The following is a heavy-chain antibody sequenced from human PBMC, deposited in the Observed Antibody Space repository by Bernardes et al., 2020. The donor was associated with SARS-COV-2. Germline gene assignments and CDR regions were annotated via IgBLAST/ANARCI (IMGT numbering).Heavy chain of an antibody. D-gene: IGHD2-21*02. CDR1: GFIFSNYA. CDR3: ARDWATPVSLVTP. CDR2: VSSSSAIT. Sequence: GGSLRLSCAASGFIFSNYAMNWVRQGPGKGLEWVAFVSSSSAITFYADSMKGRFTVSRDNIKNSLYLHMDSLGVEDTAIYYCARDWATPVSLVTPWGQGTQVTVSS. J-gene: IGHJ5*02. V-gene: IGHV3-21*01.